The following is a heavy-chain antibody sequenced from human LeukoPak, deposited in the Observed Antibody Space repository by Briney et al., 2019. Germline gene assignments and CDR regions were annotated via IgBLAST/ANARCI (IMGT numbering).Heavy chain of an antibody. Sequence: ASVKVSCKASGYTFTGYYMHWVRQAPGQGLEWMGWINAGNGNTKYSQEFQGRVTMTRDMSTSTDYMELSSLRSEDTAVYYCARDNSVEDTAWWFDPWGQGTLVTVSS. J-gene: IGHJ5*02. CDR2: INAGNGNT. CDR3: ARDNSVEDTAWWFDP. CDR1: GYTFTGYY. D-gene: IGHD4-23*01. V-gene: IGHV1/OR15-3*02.